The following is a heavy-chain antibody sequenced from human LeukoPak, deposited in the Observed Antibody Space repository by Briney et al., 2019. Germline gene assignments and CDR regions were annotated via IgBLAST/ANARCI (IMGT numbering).Heavy chain of an antibody. CDR1: GSTFSSSR. D-gene: IGHD5-24*01. Sequence: PGGSLRLSCAASGSTFSSSRMSWVRQAPGKGLEWVANINEDGSAKYYVDSVKGRFTISRDNAKRSLDLQVNSLRAEDTAVYYCTRSRRDGNDYWGQGTLVTVSS. CDR3: TRSRRDGNDY. CDR2: INEDGSAK. J-gene: IGHJ4*02. V-gene: IGHV3-7*01.